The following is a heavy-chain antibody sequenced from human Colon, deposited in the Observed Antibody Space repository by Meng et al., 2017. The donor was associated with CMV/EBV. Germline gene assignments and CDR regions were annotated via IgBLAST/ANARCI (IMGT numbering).Heavy chain of an antibody. CDR1: GFTFSSSW. Sequence: GESLKISCAVSGFTFSSSWMCWVRQAPGKGLEWVANIKQDGSEKYYVDSVKGRFTISRDNTKNSLYLQMNSLRAEDTAVYYCARDIGTTRYYYYYGMDVWGQGTTVTVSS. CDR3: ARDIGTTRYYYYYGMDV. D-gene: IGHD2-2*01. J-gene: IGHJ6*02. CDR2: IKQDGSEK. V-gene: IGHV3-7*01.